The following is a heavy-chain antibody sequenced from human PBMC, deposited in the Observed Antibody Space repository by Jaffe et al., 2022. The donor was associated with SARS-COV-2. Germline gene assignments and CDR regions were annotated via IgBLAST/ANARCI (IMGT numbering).Heavy chain of an antibody. Sequence: QVQLQESGPGLVKPSETLSLTCTVSGGSISSYYWNWIRQPPGKGLEWIGYVYYSGSTNYNPSLKSRVTTSVDTSKNQFSLKLSSVTAADTAVYYCARADHYYGSGNINAFDIWGQGTMVTVSS. CDR2: VYYSGST. D-gene: IGHD3-10*01. CDR3: ARADHYYGSGNINAFDI. J-gene: IGHJ3*02. V-gene: IGHV4-59*01. CDR1: GGSISSYY.